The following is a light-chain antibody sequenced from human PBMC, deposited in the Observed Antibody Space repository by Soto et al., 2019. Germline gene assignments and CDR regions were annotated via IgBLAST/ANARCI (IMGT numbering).Light chain of an antibody. CDR1: QSVSTY. CDR2: DAS. J-gene: IGKJ5*01. Sequence: ILVTQSPATLSLSPGERATLSCWASQSVSTYLAWYQQKPGQAPRLLIYDASSRATGIPARFSGSGSGTDFTLTISSVEPEDFAVYYCQQRSNWITFGQGTRLEIK. V-gene: IGKV3-11*01. CDR3: QQRSNWIT.